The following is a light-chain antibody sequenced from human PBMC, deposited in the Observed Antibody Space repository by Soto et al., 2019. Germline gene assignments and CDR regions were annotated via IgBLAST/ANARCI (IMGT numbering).Light chain of an antibody. CDR2: DDN. V-gene: IGLV1-51*01. CDR3: GSWDSSLSAYV. Sequence: QSVLTQPPSVSAAPGQKVTISCSGSSSNIGGNSVSWYQQLPGPAPKLLIYDDNKRPSGIPDRFSGSKSGTSATLGITGFQTGDEADYYCGSWDSSLSAYVFGTGTKV. J-gene: IGLJ1*01. CDR1: SSNIGGNS.